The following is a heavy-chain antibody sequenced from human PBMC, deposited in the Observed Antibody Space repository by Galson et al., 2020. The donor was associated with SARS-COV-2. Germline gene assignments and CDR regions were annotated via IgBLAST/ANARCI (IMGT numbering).Heavy chain of an antibody. CDR2: INTDGSNT. CDR3: AISRVAAGTYSFDY. J-gene: IGHJ4*02. Sequence: QASETLSLTCVASGFTFSSYWMHWVRQAPGKGLVWVSRINTDGSNTNYADSVKGRFTISRDNAKNTLYLQMNSLRAEDTAVYYCAISRVAAGTYSFDYWGQGILVTVSS. CDR1: GFTFSSYW. V-gene: IGHV3-74*01. D-gene: IGHD6-13*01.